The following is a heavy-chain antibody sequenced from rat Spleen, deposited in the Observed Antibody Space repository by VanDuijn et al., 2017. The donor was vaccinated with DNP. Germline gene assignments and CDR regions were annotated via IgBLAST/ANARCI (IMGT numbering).Heavy chain of an antibody. CDR2: ISTSGGST. Sequence: EVQLVESGGGLVQPGRSMKLSCAASGFTFSSFPMAWVRQAPTKGLEWVATISTSGGSTYYRDSVTGRLTISRDNAKNTLYLQVDSLRSEDTATYYCARHMDTGPYYAMDVWGQGISVTVSS. CDR1: GFTFSSFP. V-gene: IGHV5-46*01. D-gene: IGHD4-1*01. CDR3: ARHMDTGPYYAMDV. J-gene: IGHJ4*01.